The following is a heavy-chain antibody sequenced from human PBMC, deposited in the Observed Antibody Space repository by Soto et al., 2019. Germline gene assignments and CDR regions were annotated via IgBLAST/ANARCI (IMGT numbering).Heavy chain of an antibody. V-gene: IGHV1-18*01. Sequence: QVHLVQSGAEVKNPGASVKVSCKGSGYDFTTYGITWVRQAPGQGLEWMAWISAHDGNTDYEQKHQGTVTVTRDTSTSTEYMVLRSLRSDDTAMYYCARGRYGDYWGQGALVTVSS. CDR2: ISAHDGNT. D-gene: IGHD1-1*01. CDR3: ARGRYGDY. J-gene: IGHJ4*02. CDR1: GYDFTTYG.